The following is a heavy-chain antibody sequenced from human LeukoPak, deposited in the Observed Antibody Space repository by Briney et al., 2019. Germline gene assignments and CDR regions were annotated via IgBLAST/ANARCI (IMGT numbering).Heavy chain of an antibody. Sequence: GGSLRLSCAASGFTFDDYAMHWVRQVPGKGLEWVSGISWNSGSIGYADSVKGRFTISRDNAKNSLYLQMNSLRAEDTALYYCAKQPYGHDAFDIWGQGTMVTVSS. CDR2: ISWNSGSI. CDR1: GFTFDDYA. D-gene: IGHD3-10*01. V-gene: IGHV3-9*01. CDR3: AKQPYGHDAFDI. J-gene: IGHJ3*02.